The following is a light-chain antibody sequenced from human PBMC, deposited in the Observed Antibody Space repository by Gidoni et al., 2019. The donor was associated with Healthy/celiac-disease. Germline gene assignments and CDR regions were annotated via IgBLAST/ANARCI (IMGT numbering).Light chain of an antibody. CDR1: QDISNY. Sequence: DIHMTQSPSSLSASVGDRVTITCQSSQDISNYLNWYQQKPGKAPKLLIYDATNLETGVPSRCSGSGSGKDVTVTISSLQQEDIEKYYCQQYDNLPLATFGHGTKVDIK. J-gene: IGKJ3*01. CDR2: DAT. V-gene: IGKV1-33*01. CDR3: QQYDNLPLAT.